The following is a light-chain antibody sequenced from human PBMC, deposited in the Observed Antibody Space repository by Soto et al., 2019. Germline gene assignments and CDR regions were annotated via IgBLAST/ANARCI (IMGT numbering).Light chain of an antibody. CDR3: QQYHNWPLT. CDR2: AAS. CDR1: QSVSSS. J-gene: IGKJ4*01. Sequence: EIVMTQSPATLSMSPGERATLSCRASQSVSSSLAWYQQKPGQAPRILIYAASTRATGIPASFSGSGSGTEFTLTISSLQSEDFAVYYCQQYHNWPLTFGGGTKVEIK. V-gene: IGKV3-15*01.